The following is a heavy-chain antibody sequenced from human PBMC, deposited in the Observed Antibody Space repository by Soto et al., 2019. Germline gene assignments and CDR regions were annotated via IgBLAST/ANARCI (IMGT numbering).Heavy chain of an antibody. V-gene: IGHV6-1*01. Sequence: KQSQTLSLTCAISGDSVSSNSAAWNWIRQSPSRGLEWLGRTYYRSKWYNDYAVSVKSRITINPDTSKNQFSLQLNSVTPEDTAVYYCARDLPLPPGDCSSTSCYAVPHFDYWGQGTLVTVSS. J-gene: IGHJ4*02. CDR1: GDSVSSNSAA. D-gene: IGHD2-2*01. CDR2: TYYRSKWYN. CDR3: ARDLPLPPGDCSSTSCYAVPHFDY.